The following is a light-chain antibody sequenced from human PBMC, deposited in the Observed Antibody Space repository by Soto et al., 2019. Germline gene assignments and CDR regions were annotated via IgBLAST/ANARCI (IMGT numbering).Light chain of an antibody. Sequence: DIQMTQSPLSLSASEGDRVTITCRASQSISTYLNWYQHKAGKAPKLLIYGASSLHSGVPSRFRGSGSETDFTLTIRSLEPEDFATYYCQQSYGTPRTFGQGTRVEIK. CDR1: QSISTY. CDR3: QQSYGTPRT. V-gene: IGKV1-39*01. J-gene: IGKJ1*01. CDR2: GAS.